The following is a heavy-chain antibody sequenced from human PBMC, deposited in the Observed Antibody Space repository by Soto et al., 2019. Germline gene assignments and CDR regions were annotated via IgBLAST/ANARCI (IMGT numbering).Heavy chain of an antibody. CDR2: ISYDGSNK. Sequence: GGSLRLSCAASGFTFSSYAMHWVRQAPGKGLEWVAVISYDGSNKYYADSVKGRFTISRDNSKNTLYLQMNSLRAEDTAVYYCARGVAAAGIRGWGEFDIWGQGTMVTVSS. CDR1: GFTFSSYA. CDR3: ARGVAAAGIRGWGEFDI. J-gene: IGHJ3*02. D-gene: IGHD6-13*01. V-gene: IGHV3-30-3*01.